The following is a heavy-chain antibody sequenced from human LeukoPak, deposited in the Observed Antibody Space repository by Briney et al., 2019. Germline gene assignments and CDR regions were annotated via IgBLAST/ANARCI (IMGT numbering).Heavy chain of an antibody. J-gene: IGHJ3*02. V-gene: IGHV3-53*01. CDR2: IYSGGST. CDR1: GLSFSSHG. Sequence: GGSLRLSCAVSGLSFSSHGMSWVRQAPGKGLEWVSIIYSGGSTFYADSVKGRFTISRDNSKNTLYLQMNSLRAEDTAVYYCARGGSYLSAFDIWGQGTMVTVSS. CDR3: ARGGSYLSAFDI. D-gene: IGHD1-26*01.